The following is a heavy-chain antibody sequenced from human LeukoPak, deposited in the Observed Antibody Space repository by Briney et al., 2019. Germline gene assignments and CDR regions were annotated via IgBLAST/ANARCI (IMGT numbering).Heavy chain of an antibody. J-gene: IGHJ4*02. CDR1: GGSINSSSYY. CDR3: ARHEWVTTGKYYFDY. CDR2: IYYSGST. V-gene: IGHV4-39*01. D-gene: IGHD4-11*01. Sequence: SETLSLTCTVSGGSINSSSYYWGWIRQPPGKGLEWIGSIYYSGSTYYNPSLKSRVTISVDTSKNQFSLKLSSVTAADTAVYYCARHEWVTTGKYYFDYWGQGTLVTVSS.